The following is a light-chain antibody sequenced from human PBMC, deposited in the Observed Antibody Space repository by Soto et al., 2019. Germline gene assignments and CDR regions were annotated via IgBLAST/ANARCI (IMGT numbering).Light chain of an antibody. J-gene: IGKJ5*01. CDR2: GAS. V-gene: IGKV3-20*01. Sequence: IVLTQSPGPLSFSPGGSAPLLCRASHFVSSRSLAWYQQKPGQAPRLLIYGASTRATGIPDRFSGSGSGTDFTLTITPLEPEDFAVYFCQQYETSPITFGQGTRLEIK. CDR3: QQYETSPIT. CDR1: HFVSSRS.